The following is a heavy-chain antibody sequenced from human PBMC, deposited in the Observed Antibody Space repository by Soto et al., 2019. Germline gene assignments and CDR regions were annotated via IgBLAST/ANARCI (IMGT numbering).Heavy chain of an antibody. CDR2: INANSGGT. V-gene: IGHV1-2*04. J-gene: IGHJ4*02. CDR3: VRDGGMATVPTLDFDY. Sequence: QVRLVQSGAEVKKPGASVKVSCKASGYTFTGYYIHWVRQAPGQGLEWMGWINANSGGTNYAQKFQGWVTMTRDTSISTDYKELSRLRSDDTAVYYCVRDGGMATVPTLDFDYWFQGTLVTVSS. D-gene: IGHD4-4*01. CDR1: GYTFTGYY.